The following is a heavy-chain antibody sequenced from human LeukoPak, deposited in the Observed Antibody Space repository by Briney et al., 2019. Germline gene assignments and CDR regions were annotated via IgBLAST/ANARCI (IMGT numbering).Heavy chain of an antibody. CDR3: ARDLVSYQGRGYSYGSGWTA. Sequence: GGSLRLSCAASGFTFSNYSMNWVRQAPGKGLEWVSSISSSSSYMLYADSMKGRFTISRDNAKNSLYLQMNSLRAEDTAVYYCARDLVSYQGRGYSYGSGWTAWGKGTLVTVSS. CDR2: ISSSSSYM. V-gene: IGHV3-21*01. D-gene: IGHD5-18*01. J-gene: IGHJ4*02. CDR1: GFTFSNYS.